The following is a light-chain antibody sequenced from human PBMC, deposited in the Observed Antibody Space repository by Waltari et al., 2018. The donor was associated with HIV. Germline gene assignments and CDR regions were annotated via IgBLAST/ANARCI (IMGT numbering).Light chain of an antibody. Sequence: DTQMTQSPSSVSASVGDRVSISCRASQSVGTSVAWYQQKPGRTPNLIIFEASRLQPGVPSRFSGSGSGTYFTLTISSLQPEDLATYYCQQADSFPHTFGQGT. CDR3: QQADSFPHT. J-gene: IGKJ2*01. V-gene: IGKV1-12*01. CDR1: QSVGTS. CDR2: EAS.